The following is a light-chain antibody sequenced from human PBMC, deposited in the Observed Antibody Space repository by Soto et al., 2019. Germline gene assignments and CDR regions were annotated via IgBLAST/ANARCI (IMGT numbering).Light chain of an antibody. CDR2: AAS. Sequence: DIQMPQSPSSLSASVGDRVTITFRASQSISSYLNWYQQKQGKAPKLLIYAASSLQSGVPSRFSGSASGTYFTLTISSRQPEDFATYYCQQSERTPSTFGPGTKVDIK. J-gene: IGKJ3*01. CDR1: QSISSY. V-gene: IGKV1-39*01. CDR3: QQSERTPST.